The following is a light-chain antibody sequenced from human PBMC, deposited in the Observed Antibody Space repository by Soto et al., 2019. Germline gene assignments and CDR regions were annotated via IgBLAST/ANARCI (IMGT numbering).Light chain of an antibody. Sequence: QSVLTQPASVSGSPGQSITISCTGSSGDVGAYDYVSWYQHHPDKAPRLMIFDVNDRPSGVSNRFSGSKSGNTASLTISGLQAEDEADYYCSSYTSSSTVVFGGGTKLTVL. J-gene: IGLJ2*01. V-gene: IGLV2-14*03. CDR2: DVN. CDR3: SSYTSSSTVV. CDR1: SGDVGAYDY.